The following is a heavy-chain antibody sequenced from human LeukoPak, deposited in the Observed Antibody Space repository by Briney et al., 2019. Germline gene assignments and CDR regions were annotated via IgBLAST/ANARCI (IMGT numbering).Heavy chain of an antibody. V-gene: IGHV1-69*13. CDR1: GGTFSSYA. J-gene: IGHJ4*02. D-gene: IGHD6-13*01. CDR3: ANLPSSSWYGADY. Sequence: GASVKVSCKASGGTFSSYAISWVRQAPGQGLEWMGGIIPIFGTANYAQKFQGRVTITADESTSTAYMELGSLRSEDTAVYYCANLPSSSWYGADYWGQGTLVTVSS. CDR2: IIPIFGTA.